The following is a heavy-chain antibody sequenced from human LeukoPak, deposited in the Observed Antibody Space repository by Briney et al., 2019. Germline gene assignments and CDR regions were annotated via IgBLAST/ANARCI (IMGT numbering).Heavy chain of an antibody. J-gene: IGHJ4*02. CDR2: ISGSGDST. CDR1: GFTFSYYA. CDR3: AKVRGSYWVPEFDY. D-gene: IGHD1-26*01. V-gene: IGHV3-23*01. Sequence: GGSLRLSCAASGFTFSYYAMSWVRQAPGKGLEWVSIISGSGDSTYYADSVKGRFTISKDNSKNTLYLQMNRLRAEDTALYYCAKVRGSYWVPEFDYWGQGTLVTVSP.